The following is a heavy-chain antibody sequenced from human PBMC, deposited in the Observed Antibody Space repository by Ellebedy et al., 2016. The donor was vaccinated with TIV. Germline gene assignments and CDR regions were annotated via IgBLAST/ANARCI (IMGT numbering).Heavy chain of an antibody. V-gene: IGHV3-7*01. CDR1: GFSFRSYW. J-gene: IGHJ5*01. CDR3: ARRGSYGDYAVQVNNWFDS. Sequence: PGGSLRLSCEASGFSFRSYWMSWVRQAPGKGLEWLANIYQDGSEQFYVDSVKGRFTISRDNAKNSLYLQMNSLRVEDTAVYYCARRGSYGDYAVQVNNWFDSWGQGTLVTV. D-gene: IGHD4-17*01. CDR2: IYQDGSEQ.